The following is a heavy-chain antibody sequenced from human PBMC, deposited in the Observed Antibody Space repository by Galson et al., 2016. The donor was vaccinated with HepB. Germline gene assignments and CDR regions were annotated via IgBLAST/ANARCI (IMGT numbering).Heavy chain of an antibody. CDR1: AYIFNNYA. D-gene: IGHD6-13*01. J-gene: IGHJ4*02. Sequence: SVKVSCKASAYIFNNYAISWVRQAPGQGLEWMGRISAYNGNTNYAQNLQGRATMTTDTSTNQISLNLISVTAADTAVYYCASASRGDRVAWYGSLEYWGQGILVTVSS. CDR2: ISAYNGNT. CDR3: ASASRGDRVAWYGSLEY. V-gene: IGHV1-18*01.